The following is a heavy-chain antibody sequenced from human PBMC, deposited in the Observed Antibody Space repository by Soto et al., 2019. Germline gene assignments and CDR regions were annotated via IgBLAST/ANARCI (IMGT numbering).Heavy chain of an antibody. V-gene: IGHV3-21*01. CDR3: ARDYNPTKQRDYVLDYGMYV. J-gene: IGHJ6*02. CDR2: ISSSSSYI. D-gene: IGHD4-17*01. CDR1: GFPFSSYG. Sequence: PGGSLRLSCAASGFPFSSYGMNWVRQAPGKGLEWVSSISSSSSYIYYADSVKGRFTISRDNAKNSLYLQMNSLRAEDTAVYYCARDYNPTKQRDYVLDYGMYVWGQGTTVTVSS.